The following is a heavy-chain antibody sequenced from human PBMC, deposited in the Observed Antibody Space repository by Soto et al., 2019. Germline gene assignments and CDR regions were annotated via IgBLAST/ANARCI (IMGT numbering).Heavy chain of an antibody. Sequence: QVQLVESGGGVVQPGRSLRLSCAASGFTFSSYGMHWVRQAPGKGLEWVAVIWYDGSNKYYADSVKGRFTISRDNSKNTLYLQMNSLRAEDTAVYYCARDPYYDSSYYAFDIWGQGTMVTVSS. CDR2: IWYDGSNK. V-gene: IGHV3-33*01. D-gene: IGHD3-22*01. CDR1: GFTFSSYG. J-gene: IGHJ3*02. CDR3: ARDPYYDSSYYAFDI.